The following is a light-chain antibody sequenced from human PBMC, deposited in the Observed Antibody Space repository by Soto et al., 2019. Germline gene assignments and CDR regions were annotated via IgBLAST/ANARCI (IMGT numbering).Light chain of an antibody. CDR1: QTASSSH. CDR3: QQYGRSPYT. V-gene: IGKV3-20*01. J-gene: IGKJ2*01. Sequence: EIVLTQSPGALSLSPGERATLSCRASQTASSSHLAWYQQKPGQAPRLLIYDASSRATGISDRFRGSGSGTDFTLTISRLEPEDVAVYYCQQYGRSPYTFGQGTKVDIK. CDR2: DAS.